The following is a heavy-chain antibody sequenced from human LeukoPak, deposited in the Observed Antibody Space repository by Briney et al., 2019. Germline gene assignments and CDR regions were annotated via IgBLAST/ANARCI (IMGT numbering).Heavy chain of an antibody. Sequence: PRASVKVSCKASGYTFTSYAMHWVRQAPGQRLEWMGWINAGNGNTKYSQKFQGRVTITRDTSASTAYMELSSLRSEDTAVYYCARETTFTDSPYYYGMDVWGQGTTVTVSS. CDR2: INAGNGNT. CDR1: GYTFTSYA. V-gene: IGHV1-3*01. J-gene: IGHJ6*02. D-gene: IGHD4-17*01. CDR3: ARETTFTDSPYYYGMDV.